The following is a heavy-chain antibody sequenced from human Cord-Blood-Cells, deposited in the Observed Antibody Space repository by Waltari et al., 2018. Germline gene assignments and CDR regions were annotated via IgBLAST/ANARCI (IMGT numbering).Heavy chain of an antibody. J-gene: IGHJ4*02. Sequence: QLQLQESGPGLVKPSETLSLTCTVSGGSISSSSYYWGWIRQPPGKGLEWIGSIYYSGRTYYNPSLKSRVTISVDTSKNQFSLKLSSVTAADTAVYYGARHEEYSSSYYFDYWGQGTLVTVSS. CDR3: ARHEEYSSSYYFDY. D-gene: IGHD6-6*01. V-gene: IGHV4-39*01. CDR1: GGSISSSSYY. CDR2: IYYSGRT.